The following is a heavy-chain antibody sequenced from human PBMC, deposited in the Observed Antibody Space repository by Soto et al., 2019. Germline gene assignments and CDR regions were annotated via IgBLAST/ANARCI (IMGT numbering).Heavy chain of an antibody. D-gene: IGHD3-10*01. Sequence: SETLSLTCTVSGGSISSYYWSWIRQPPGKGLEWIGYIYYSGSTNYNPSLKSRVTISVDTSKNQFSLKLSSVTAADTAVYYCARDKADYGLGGMDVWGQGTTVTVSS. J-gene: IGHJ6*02. CDR3: ARDKADYGLGGMDV. CDR1: GGSISSYY. V-gene: IGHV4-59*01. CDR2: IYYSGST.